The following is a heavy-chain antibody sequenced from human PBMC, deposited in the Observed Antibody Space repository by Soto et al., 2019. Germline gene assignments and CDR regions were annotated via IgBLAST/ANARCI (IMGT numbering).Heavy chain of an antibody. D-gene: IGHD5-12*01. V-gene: IGHV3-53*04. J-gene: IGHJ3*02. CDR3: ARADTGEYSCYALGAFDI. CDR2: IYSGGST. Sequence: EVQLVESGGGLVQPGGSLRLSCAASGFTVSSNYMSWVRQAPGKGLEWVSVIYSGGSTYYADSVKGRFTISRHNSKNTLYLQMNSLGVEDTAVYYCARADTGEYSCYALGAFDIRCQGTMVTVSS. CDR1: GFTVSSNY.